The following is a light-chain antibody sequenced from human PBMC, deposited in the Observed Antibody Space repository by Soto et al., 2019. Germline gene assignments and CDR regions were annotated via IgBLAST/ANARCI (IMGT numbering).Light chain of an antibody. CDR1: QSVSSN. J-gene: IGKJ5*01. Sequence: VLTQSPATLSLSPGERATLSCRASQSVSSNLAWYQQKPGQAPRLLIYGASTRATGIPARFSGSGSGTEFTPTISSLQSEDFAVYYCRQYNNWPPITFGQGTRLEIK. CDR3: RQYNNWPPIT. V-gene: IGKV3-15*01. CDR2: GAS.